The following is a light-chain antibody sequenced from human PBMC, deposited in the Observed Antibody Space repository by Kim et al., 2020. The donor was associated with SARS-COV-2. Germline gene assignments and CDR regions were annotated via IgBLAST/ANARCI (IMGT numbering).Light chain of an antibody. J-gene: IGKJ4*01. Sequence: DIQMTQSPSTLSASVGDRVTITCRASQRVSPWLAWYQQKPGKAPKLLISQASSLHSGVPSRFSGTGSGTDSTLTISSLQPDDFATYYCQSYNNFPLTFGGGTKVDIK. CDR2: QAS. CDR1: QRVSPW. V-gene: IGKV1-5*03. CDR3: QSYNNFPLT.